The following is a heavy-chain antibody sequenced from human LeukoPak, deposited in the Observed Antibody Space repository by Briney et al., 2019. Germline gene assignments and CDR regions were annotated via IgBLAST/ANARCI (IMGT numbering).Heavy chain of an antibody. CDR2: INSDGSST. CDR1: GFTFSSYW. J-gene: IGHJ3*02. D-gene: IGHD3-10*01. Sequence: GGSLRLSCAASGFTFSSYWMHWVRQAPGKGLVWVSRINSDGSSTSYADSVKGRFTISRDNAKNSLYLQMNSLRAEDTALYYCAKEVSGAPFSFDIWGQGTMVTVSS. CDR3: AKEVSGAPFSFDI. V-gene: IGHV3-74*01.